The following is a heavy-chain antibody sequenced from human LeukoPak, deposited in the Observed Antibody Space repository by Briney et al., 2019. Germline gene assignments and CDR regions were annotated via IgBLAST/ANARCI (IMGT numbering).Heavy chain of an antibody. Sequence: PSETLSLTCSVSGDSITSGNYYWTWIRQPAGKGLEWIGLIYTSGTTKYNPSLKNRITISVDTSKNQFSLKLSSVTAADTAVYYCARESTSLNDGYSSGWHNWFDPWGQGTLVTVSS. CDR2: IYTSGTT. CDR1: GDSITSGNYY. D-gene: IGHD6-19*01. CDR3: ARESTSLNDGYSSGWHNWFDP. J-gene: IGHJ5*02. V-gene: IGHV4-61*02.